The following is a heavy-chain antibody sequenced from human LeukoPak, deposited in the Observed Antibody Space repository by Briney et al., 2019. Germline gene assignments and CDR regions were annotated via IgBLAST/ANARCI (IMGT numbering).Heavy chain of an antibody. CDR1: GLTFNNFP. D-gene: IGHD3-22*01. CDR3: TKRVSSGYFHFDN. J-gene: IGHJ4*02. CDR2: IDGSGDSR. Sequence: GGSLRLSCAASGLTFNNFPMGWVRQAPGKGLEWVSFIDGSGDSRYYGDPVKGRFTTSRDNSKSVLFLQMNSLRVDDTAVYYCTKRVSSGYFHFDNWGQGTLVTVSS. V-gene: IGHV3-23*01.